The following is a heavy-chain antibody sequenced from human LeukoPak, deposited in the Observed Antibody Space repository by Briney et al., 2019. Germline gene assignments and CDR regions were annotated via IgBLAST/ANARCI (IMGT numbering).Heavy chain of an antibody. Sequence: SETLSLTCTVSGGSINDYYWSWIRQPPGKELEWIGYIYYSGNTNYNPSFKSRVTISVDTSKNKFLLKLSSVTATDTAVYHCARGCSTTSCNNWFDPWGQGALVTVSS. CDR1: GGSINDYY. V-gene: IGHV4-59*01. J-gene: IGHJ5*02. D-gene: IGHD2-2*01. CDR3: ARGCSTTSCNNWFDP. CDR2: IYYSGNT.